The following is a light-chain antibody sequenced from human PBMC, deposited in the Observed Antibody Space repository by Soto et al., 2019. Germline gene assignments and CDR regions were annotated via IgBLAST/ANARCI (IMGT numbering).Light chain of an antibody. CDR1: QSVSSSY. V-gene: IGKV3-20*01. Sequence: EIVLTQSPGTLSLSPGERATLSCRASQSVSSSYLAWYQQKPGQAPRLLIYGASSRATGIPDRFSGSGSGTDFTLTISRLEHEDSAVYYRQQYGSSFTFGPGTKVDIK. J-gene: IGKJ3*01. CDR2: GAS. CDR3: QQYGSSFT.